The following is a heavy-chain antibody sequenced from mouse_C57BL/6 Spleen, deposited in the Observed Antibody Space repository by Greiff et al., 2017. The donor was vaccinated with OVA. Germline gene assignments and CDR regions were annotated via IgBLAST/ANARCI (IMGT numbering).Heavy chain of an antibody. CDR3: AMGDYDRAWFAY. D-gene: IGHD2-4*01. CDR1: GYTFTDYN. Sequence: EVQLQQSGPELVKPGASVKMSCKASGYTFTDYNMHWVKQSHGKSLEWIGYINPNNGGTSYNQKFKGKATLTVNKSSSTAYMELRSLTSEDSAVYYCAMGDYDRAWFAYWGQGTLVTVSA. CDR2: INPNNGGT. J-gene: IGHJ3*01. V-gene: IGHV1-22*01.